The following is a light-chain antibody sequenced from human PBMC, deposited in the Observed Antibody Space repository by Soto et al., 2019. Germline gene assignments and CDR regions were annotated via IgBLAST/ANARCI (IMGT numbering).Light chain of an antibody. CDR2: DAS. CDR3: QQRSNWPPIT. V-gene: IGKV3-11*01. Sequence: EIVLTQSPATLSLSPGERATLSCRARQSVSSYLAWYQQKPGQAPRLLIYDASNRATGIPARFSGSGSGTDFTLTISILEPEDFAVYYCQQRSNWPPITFGQGTRLEIK. J-gene: IGKJ5*01. CDR1: QSVSSY.